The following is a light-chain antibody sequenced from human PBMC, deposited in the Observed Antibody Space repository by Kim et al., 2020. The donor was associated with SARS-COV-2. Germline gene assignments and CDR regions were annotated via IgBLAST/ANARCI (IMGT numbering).Light chain of an antibody. CDR3: QSYDSSDHYV. CDR1: RGSIARND. CDR2: EDN. Sequence: KTVTISSTRSRGSIARNDVQGDQQRPGRAPTTVIYEDNQRPYGVPDRFTGSIDSYSNSASLTSSGLKTEDEADYYCQSYDSSDHYVFGTGTKVTVL. J-gene: IGLJ1*01. V-gene: IGLV6-57*03.